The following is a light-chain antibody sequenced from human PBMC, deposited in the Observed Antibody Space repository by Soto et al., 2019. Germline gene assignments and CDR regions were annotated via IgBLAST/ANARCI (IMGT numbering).Light chain of an antibody. CDR1: QTVRNNY. CDR3: QQYNTYST. CDR2: DAS. Sequence: EFVLTQSPGTLSLSPGERVTLSCRASQTVRNNYLAWYQQKPGQAPRLLIYDASSRATGIPDRFSGSGSGTEFTLTISSLQPDDFATYYCQQYNTYSTFGQGTRLEIK. V-gene: IGKV3-20*01. J-gene: IGKJ5*01.